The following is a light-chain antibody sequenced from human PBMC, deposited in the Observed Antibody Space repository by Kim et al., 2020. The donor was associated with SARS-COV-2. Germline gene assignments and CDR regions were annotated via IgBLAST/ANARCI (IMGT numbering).Light chain of an antibody. CDR1: SSDVGGYNY. CDR2: DVS. J-gene: IGLJ3*02. CDR3: SSYASSSTWV. Sequence: QSALTQPRSVSGSPGQSVTISCTGTSSDVGGYNYVSWYQQHPGKAPKLMIFDVSKRPSGVSNRFSGSKSGNTASLTISGLQPEDEADYYCSSYASSSTWVFGGGTQLTVL. V-gene: IGLV2-11*01.